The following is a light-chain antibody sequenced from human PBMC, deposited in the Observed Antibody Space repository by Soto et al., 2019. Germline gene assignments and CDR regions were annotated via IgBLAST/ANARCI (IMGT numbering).Light chain of an antibody. CDR1: QSFISY. V-gene: IGKV3-20*01. Sequence: EIVLTQSPATLSLSPGERATLSCRASQSFISYLSWYQQKPGQAPRLLIYGASSRATGIPDRFSGSGSGTDFTLTISRLEPEDFAVYYCLQYNNWWTFGQGTKVDIK. J-gene: IGKJ1*01. CDR3: LQYNNWWT. CDR2: GAS.